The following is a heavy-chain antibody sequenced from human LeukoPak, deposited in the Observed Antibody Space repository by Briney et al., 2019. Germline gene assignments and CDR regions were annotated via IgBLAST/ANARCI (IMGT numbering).Heavy chain of an antibody. CDR3: ARDNGGNLEYFQH. V-gene: IGHV1-69*05. CDR2: ITPIFGTA. D-gene: IGHD4-23*01. J-gene: IGHJ1*01. CDR1: GGTFSSYA. Sequence: ASVKVSCKASGGTFSSYAISWVRQAPGQGLEWMGGITPIFGTANYAQKFQGRVTITTDESTSTAYMELSSLRSEDTAVYYCARDNGGNLEYFQHWGQGTLVTVSS.